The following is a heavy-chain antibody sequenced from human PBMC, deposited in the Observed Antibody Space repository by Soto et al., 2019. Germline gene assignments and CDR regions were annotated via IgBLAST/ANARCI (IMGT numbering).Heavy chain of an antibody. CDR1: GGTFSSYA. Sequence: SVKVPCKASGGTFSSYAIIWVRQAPGQGLEWMGGIIPIFGTENYAKKFQGRVTITADKSTSTAYMELSSLRSADTAVYYCERDLGHYYDSSGYGYWGQGTLVTVSS. D-gene: IGHD3-22*01. V-gene: IGHV1-69*06. J-gene: IGHJ4*02. CDR2: IIPIFGTE. CDR3: ERDLGHYYDSSGYGY.